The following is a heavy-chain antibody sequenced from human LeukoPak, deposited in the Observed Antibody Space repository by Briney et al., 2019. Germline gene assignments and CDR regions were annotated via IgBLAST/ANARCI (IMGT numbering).Heavy chain of an antibody. D-gene: IGHD6-19*01. CDR1: GGSISSYY. CDR2: IYYSGST. J-gene: IGHJ4*02. Sequence: SETLSLTCTVSGGSISSYYWSWIRQPPGKGLEWVGYIYYSGSTNYNPSLKSRVTISVDTSKNHFSLKLSSVTAADTAVYYCARHAPVAAERNFDYWGQGTLVTVSS. V-gene: IGHV4-59*08. CDR3: ARHAPVAAERNFDY.